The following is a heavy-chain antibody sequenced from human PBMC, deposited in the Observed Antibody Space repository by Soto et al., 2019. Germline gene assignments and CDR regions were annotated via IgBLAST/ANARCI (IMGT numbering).Heavy chain of an antibody. J-gene: IGHJ5*02. CDR1: GDSINSTNW. CDR2: IYHSGSA. V-gene: IGHV4-4*02. Sequence: QVQLQESGPGLVKPSGTLSLTCAVSGDSINSTNWWSWVRQPPGKGLEWIGEIYHSGSANYNPSLKSRVTISVDKSKNQFSLKLSSVTAADTTVYYCARVGYCSGGSCYRFDHWGQGTLVTVCS. D-gene: IGHD2-15*01. CDR3: ARVGYCSGGSCYRFDH.